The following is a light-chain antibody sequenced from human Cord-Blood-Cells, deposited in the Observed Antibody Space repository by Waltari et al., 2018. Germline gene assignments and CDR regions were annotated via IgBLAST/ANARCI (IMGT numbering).Light chain of an antibody. CDR1: SSDVGGSNY. Sequence: QSALTQPASVSGSPGQSMTIPCTGTSSDVGGSNYVSWYQQHPGKAPKLMIYDVSKRPSGVSNRFSGSKSGNTASLTISGLQAEDEADYYCSSYTSSSTWVFGGGTKLTVL. CDR2: DVS. V-gene: IGLV2-14*01. J-gene: IGLJ3*02. CDR3: SSYTSSSTWV.